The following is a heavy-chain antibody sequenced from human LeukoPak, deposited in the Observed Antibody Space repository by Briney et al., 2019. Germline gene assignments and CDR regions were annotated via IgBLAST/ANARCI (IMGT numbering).Heavy chain of an antibody. CDR2: IYHSGST. D-gene: IGHD3-3*01. J-gene: IGHJ5*02. Sequence: SETLSLTCAVSGYSISSGYYRGWIRQPPGKGLEWIGSIYHSGSTYYNPSLKSRVTISVDTSKNQFSLKLSSVTAADTAVYYCARESIFGVAHNWFDPWGQGTLVTVSS. CDR1: GYSISSGYY. V-gene: IGHV4-38-2*02. CDR3: ARESIFGVAHNWFDP.